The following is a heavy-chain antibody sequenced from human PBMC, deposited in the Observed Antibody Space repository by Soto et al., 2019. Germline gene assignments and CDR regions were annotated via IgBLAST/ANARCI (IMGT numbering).Heavy chain of an antibody. V-gene: IGHV3-7*01. CDR3: ARGFNSALDI. Sequence: GGSLRLSCAATGFIFSSYWMSWVRQAPGKGLEWVANIKQDGSEKYYVDSAKGRFTISRDNAKNSLHLQMNILRAEDTAVYYCARGFNSALDIWGQGKMVTVSS. CDR1: GFIFSSYW. J-gene: IGHJ3*02. CDR2: IKQDGSEK.